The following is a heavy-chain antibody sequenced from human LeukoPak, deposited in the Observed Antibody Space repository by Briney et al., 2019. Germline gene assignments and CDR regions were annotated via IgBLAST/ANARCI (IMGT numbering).Heavy chain of an antibody. V-gene: IGHV1-8*02. CDR3: ARGHHRAAAGTRRVGYYYYGMDV. D-gene: IGHD6-13*01. J-gene: IGHJ6*02. CDR1: GYTFTSYG. Sequence: GASVKVSCKASGYTFTSYGISWVRQATGQGLEWMGWMNPNSGNTGYAQKFQGRVTMTRNTSISTAYMELSSLRSEDTAVYYCARGHHRAAAGTRRVGYYYYGMDVWGQGTTVTVSS. CDR2: MNPNSGNT.